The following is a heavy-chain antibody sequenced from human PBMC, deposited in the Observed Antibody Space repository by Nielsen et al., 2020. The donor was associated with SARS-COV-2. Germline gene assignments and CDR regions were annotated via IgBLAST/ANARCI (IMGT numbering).Heavy chain of an antibody. CDR2: ITPTFGTT. Sequence: SVKVSCKASGYTFSDYYLHWVRQAPGQGLEWMGGITPTFGTTNYAQNFQGRVSITADESTSTAYMELSSLRSEDTAVYYCATEGFWGQGTLVTVSS. J-gene: IGHJ4*02. CDR3: ATEGF. CDR1: GYTFSDYY. V-gene: IGHV1-69*13.